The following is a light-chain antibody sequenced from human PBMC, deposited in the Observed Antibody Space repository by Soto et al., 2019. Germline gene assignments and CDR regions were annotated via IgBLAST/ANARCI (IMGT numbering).Light chain of an antibody. J-gene: IGKJ1*01. CDR1: QSVSSH. CDR3: EPRFNWWT. Sequence: EIVLTMSPATLSLSQGERATLSCRASQSVSSHLAWYKQNPGQAPRLLIYDASNRATGIPARFTGSGSGTDFTLTISSVEPDDFAVYYCEPRFNWWTFGQGAKV. CDR2: DAS. V-gene: IGKV3-11*01.